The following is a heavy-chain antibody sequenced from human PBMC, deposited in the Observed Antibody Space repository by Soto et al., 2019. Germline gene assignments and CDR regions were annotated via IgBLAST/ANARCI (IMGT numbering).Heavy chain of an antibody. CDR2: IYYSGST. V-gene: IGHV4-59*08. D-gene: IGHD3-9*01. Sequence: SETLSLTCTVSGGSISSYYWSWIRQPPGKGLEWIGYIYYSGSTNYNPSLKSRVTISVDTSKNQFSLKLSSVTAADTAVYYCASHVLTGYYPTSYYYYMDVWGKGTTVTVSS. J-gene: IGHJ6*03. CDR1: GGSISSYY. CDR3: ASHVLTGYYPTSYYYYMDV.